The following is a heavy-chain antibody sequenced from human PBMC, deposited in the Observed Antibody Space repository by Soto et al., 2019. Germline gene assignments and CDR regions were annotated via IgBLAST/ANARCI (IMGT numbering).Heavy chain of an antibody. CDR1: GYTFTSYG. Sequence: ASVKVSCKASGYTFTSYGISWVRQAPGQGLEWVGWISAYNGNTNYAQKLQGRVTMTTDTSTSTAYMELSSLRSEDTAVYYCATCSLKQRILTGYYFAFDIWGQGTMVTVS. V-gene: IGHV1-18*01. D-gene: IGHD3-9*01. CDR3: ATCSLKQRILTGYYFAFDI. J-gene: IGHJ3*02. CDR2: ISAYNGNT.